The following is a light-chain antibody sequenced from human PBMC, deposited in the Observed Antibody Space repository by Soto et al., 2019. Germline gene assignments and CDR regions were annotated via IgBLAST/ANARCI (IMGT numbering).Light chain of an antibody. CDR2: G. CDR3: CSYSSSLWV. J-gene: IGLJ3*02. V-gene: IGLV1-40*01. CDR1: SSNIGAGYP. Sequence: QSVLTQPPSVSGAPGQRVTISCTGSSSNIGAGYPVHWYQQLPGTAPKLLVAGNRPSGVPDRFSVSKSGASASLAITGLQAEDEADYYCCSYSSSLWVFGGGTKLTVL.